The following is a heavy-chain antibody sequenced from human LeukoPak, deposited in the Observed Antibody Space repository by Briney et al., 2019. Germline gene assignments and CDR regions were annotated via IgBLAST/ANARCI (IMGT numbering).Heavy chain of an antibody. J-gene: IGHJ4*02. Sequence: GGSLRLSCAASGFTFSSYAMSWVRQAPGKGLEWGSAISGSGGSAYYADSVKGRFTISRDNSKNTLYLQMNSLRAEDTAVYYCAKFLRTTVARNRYDYWGQGTLVTVSS. V-gene: IGHV3-23*01. CDR2: ISGSGGSA. D-gene: IGHD4-23*01. CDR1: GFTFSSYA. CDR3: AKFLRTTVARNRYDY.